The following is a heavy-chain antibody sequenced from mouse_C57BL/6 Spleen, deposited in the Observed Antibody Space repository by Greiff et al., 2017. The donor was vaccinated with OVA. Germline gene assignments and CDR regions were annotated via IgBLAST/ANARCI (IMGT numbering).Heavy chain of an antibody. V-gene: IGHV2-2*01. CDR3: ARNWRSSGYVDAMDY. CDR1: GFSLTSYG. Sequence: QVQLKESGPGLVQPSQSLSITCTASGFSLTSYGVHWVRQSPGKGLEWLGVIWRGGSTDYNAAFISRLSISKDNSKCQVFFKMNSLQADDTAIYYCARNWRSSGYVDAMDYWGQGTSVTVSS. D-gene: IGHD3-2*02. CDR2: IWRGGST. J-gene: IGHJ4*01.